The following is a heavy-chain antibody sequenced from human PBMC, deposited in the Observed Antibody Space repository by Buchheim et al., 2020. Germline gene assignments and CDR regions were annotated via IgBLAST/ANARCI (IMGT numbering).Heavy chain of an antibody. Sequence: QLQLQESGPGLVRPSETLSLTCTVSGGSISSSSYYWGWIRQPPGKGLEWVGSLYYTGSTYYKSSLKSRVTISVDTSKNQLSLKLSSVTAADTAVYYCARPAYSRSPQYYYYGMDVWGQGTT. D-gene: IGHD6-13*01. CDR3: ARPAYSRSPQYYYYGMDV. J-gene: IGHJ6*02. CDR2: LYYTGST. V-gene: IGHV4-39*01. CDR1: GGSISSSSYY.